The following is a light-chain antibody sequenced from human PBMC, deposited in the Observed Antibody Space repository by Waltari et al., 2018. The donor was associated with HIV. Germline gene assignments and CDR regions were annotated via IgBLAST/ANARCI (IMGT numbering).Light chain of an antibody. J-gene: IGLJ2*01. CDR3: SSYTKSGIVV. CDR2: EVT. V-gene: IGLV2-14*01. Sequence: QSALTQPASVSGSPGQSVIISCTGSTSAIAFYNSVSWYPQQSGKAPKALIYEVTNRASGISSRFSGSKSGNAAYLTISGLQTDDEGDYFCSSYTKSGIVVFGGGT. CDR1: TSAIAFYNS.